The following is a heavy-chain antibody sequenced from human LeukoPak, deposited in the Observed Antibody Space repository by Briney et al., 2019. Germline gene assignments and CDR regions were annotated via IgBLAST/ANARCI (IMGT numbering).Heavy chain of an antibody. CDR3: ARRSASVYHNY. CDR2: INHSGST. CDR1: GGSFNGYY. Sequence: SETLSLTCAVYGGSFNGYYWSWIRQPPGKGLEWIGEINHSGSTNYNPSLKSRVTISVDTSKNQFSLKLSSVTAADTAVYYCARRSASVYHNYWGQGTLVTVSS. V-gene: IGHV4-34*01. J-gene: IGHJ4*02. D-gene: IGHD2-2*02.